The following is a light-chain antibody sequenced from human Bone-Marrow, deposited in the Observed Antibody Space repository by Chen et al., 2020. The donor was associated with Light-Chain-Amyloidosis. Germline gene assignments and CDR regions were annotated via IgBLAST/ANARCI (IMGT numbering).Light chain of an antibody. CDR1: KTISSNY. J-gene: IGKJ4*01. Sequence: EIVLTPSPVTLSLSPGEGANLSCRASKTISSNYLTWYQQKVGQAPRLLIYGSSSRATGIPDRFTGSGSGTDCTLTINRLEPEDFAMYYCQQYGTSPLTFGGGTKVEI. V-gene: IGKV3-20*01. CDR3: QQYGTSPLT. CDR2: GSS.